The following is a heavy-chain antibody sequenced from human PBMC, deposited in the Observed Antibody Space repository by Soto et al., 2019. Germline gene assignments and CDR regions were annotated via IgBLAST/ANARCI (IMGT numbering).Heavy chain of an antibody. CDR1: GGSISSSTYY. CDR3: ARSDTGYDY. D-gene: IGHD5-18*01. Sequence: SETLSLTCTFSGGSISSSTYYWGWIRQPPGKGLEWIGSGFYSGSTYYNPSLKSRVTISVDTSKNQFSLKLSSVTAADTAVYYCARSDTGYDYRGQGTLVTVSS. V-gene: IGHV4-39*01. CDR2: GFYSGST. J-gene: IGHJ4*02.